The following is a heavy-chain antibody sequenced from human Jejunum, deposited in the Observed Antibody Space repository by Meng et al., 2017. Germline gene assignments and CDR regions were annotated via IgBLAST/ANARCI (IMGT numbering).Heavy chain of an antibody. J-gene: IGHJ4*02. D-gene: IGHD1-26*01. CDR2: MNPNNGDT. Sequence: QVHLVQSGAEGKKPGASGRVSCEASGYTFTAYYVHWVRQAPGQGLEWMGRMNPNNGDTNYAQKVQGRVTMTRATSTAYMDLSSLTSDDTAVYYCAKDEGTTTAFDHWGQGTLVTVSS. CDR3: AKDEGTTTAFDH. V-gene: IGHV1-2*06. CDR1: GYTFTAYY.